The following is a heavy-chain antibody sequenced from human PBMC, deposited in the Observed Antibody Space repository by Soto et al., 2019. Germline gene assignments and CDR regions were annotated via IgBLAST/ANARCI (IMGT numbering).Heavy chain of an antibody. J-gene: IGHJ6*02. D-gene: IGHD2-2*01. Sequence: SETLSLTCTVSGGSISSYYWSWIRQPPGKGLEWIGSIYYSGSTNYNPSLKSRVTISVDTSKNQFSLKLSSVTAAVTAVYYCARDSAGYCSSTSSPESSYGMDVWGQGTTVTVSS. CDR1: GGSISSYY. CDR2: IYYSGST. V-gene: IGHV4-59*01. CDR3: ARDSAGYCSSTSSPESSYGMDV.